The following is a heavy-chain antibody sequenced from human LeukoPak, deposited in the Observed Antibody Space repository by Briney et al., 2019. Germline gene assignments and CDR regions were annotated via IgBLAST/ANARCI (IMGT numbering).Heavy chain of an antibody. CDR2: IWYDGSNK. J-gene: IGHJ6*02. CDR3: ARDRADFWSGLVGNYYYGMDV. V-gene: IGHV3-33*01. D-gene: IGHD3-3*01. Sequence: GRSLRLSCAASGFTFSSYGMHWVRQAPGKGLEWVAVIWYDGSNKYYADSVKGRFTISRDNSKNTLYLQMNSLRAEDTAVYYCARDRADFWSGLVGNYYYGMDVWGQGTTVTVSS. CDR1: GFTFSSYG.